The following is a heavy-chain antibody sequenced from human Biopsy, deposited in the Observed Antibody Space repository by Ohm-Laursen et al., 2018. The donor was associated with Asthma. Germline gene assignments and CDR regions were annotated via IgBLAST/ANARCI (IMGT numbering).Heavy chain of an antibody. CDR3: SRAAEYYDSTDYLDF. V-gene: IGHV3-9*01. D-gene: IGHD3-22*01. CDR2: ISWNSGNI. CDR1: GFSFDDCV. J-gene: IGHJ4*02. Sequence: SLRLSCSASGFSFDDCVMHWVRQAPGKGLEWVSSISWNSGNIDYAVSVKGRFTISRDNAKYSLYLQMQSLRPEDTAFYYCSRAAEYYDSTDYLDFWGRGTLVTVSS.